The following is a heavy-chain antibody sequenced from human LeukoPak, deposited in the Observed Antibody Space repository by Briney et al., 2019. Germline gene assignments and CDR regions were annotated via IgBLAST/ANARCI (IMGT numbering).Heavy chain of an antibody. J-gene: IGHJ5*02. CDR2: INTDGSST. V-gene: IGHV3-74*01. Sequence: PGGSLRLSCAASGFTFSSYWMHWVRQAPGKGLVWVSRINTDGSSTSNAESVKGRFTISRDNAKNTLYLQMNSLGAEDTAVYYCARAYITAPGPGAINWFDPWGQGTLVTVSS. D-gene: IGHD6-13*01. CDR1: GFTFSSYW. CDR3: ARAYITAPGPGAINWFDP.